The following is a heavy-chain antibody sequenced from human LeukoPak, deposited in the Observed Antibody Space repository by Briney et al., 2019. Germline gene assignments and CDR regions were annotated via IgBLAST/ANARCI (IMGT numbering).Heavy chain of an antibody. CDR2: VYSNGQT. CDR1: GGSISSSNFY. CDR3: ARYNYGGNFDL. V-gene: IGHV4-61*02. Sequence: SETLSLTCAVSGGSISSSNFYWTWIRQPAGKELQYIGRVYSNGQTNYNPSLKSRATLSVATSKNQFYLKLTSATAADTALYYCARYNYGGNFDLWGQGILVTVSS. D-gene: IGHD4-23*01. J-gene: IGHJ4*02.